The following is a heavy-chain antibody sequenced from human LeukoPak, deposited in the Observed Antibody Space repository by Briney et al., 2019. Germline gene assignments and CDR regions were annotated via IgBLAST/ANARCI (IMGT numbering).Heavy chain of an antibody. J-gene: IGHJ4*02. V-gene: IGHV1-69*05. CDR2: IIPIFGTA. CDR1: GGTFSSYA. D-gene: IGHD2-15*01. Sequence: ASVKVSCKASGGTFSSYAISWVRQAPGQGVEWMGRIIPIFGTANYAQKFQGRVTITTDESTSTAYMELSSLRSEDTAVYYCARGLCSGGSCYSPFDYWGQGTLVTVSS. CDR3: ARGLCSGGSCYSPFDY.